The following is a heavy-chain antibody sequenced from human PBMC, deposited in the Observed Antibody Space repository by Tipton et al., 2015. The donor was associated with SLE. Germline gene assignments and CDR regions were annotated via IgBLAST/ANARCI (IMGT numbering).Heavy chain of an antibody. Sequence: TLSLTCTVSGGSISSKTYYWGWIRQPPGKGLEWIGNMYYTGTTYDNPSLTSRVTISVDTSKNQFSLRLRSVTAADTAVYYCARSEGMGIDAFDIWGQGTMVTVSS. CDR1: GGSISSKTYY. CDR3: ARSEGMGIDAFDI. V-gene: IGHV4-39*01. CDR2: MYYTGTT. J-gene: IGHJ3*02. D-gene: IGHD1-26*01.